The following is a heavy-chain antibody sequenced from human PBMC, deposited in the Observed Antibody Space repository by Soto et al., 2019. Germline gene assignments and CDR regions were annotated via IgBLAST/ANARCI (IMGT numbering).Heavy chain of an antibody. D-gene: IGHD6-13*01. V-gene: IGHV3-23*01. J-gene: IGHJ6*03. Sequence: GGSLRLSCAASGFTFSSYAMSWVRQAPGKGLEWVSAISGSGGSTYYADSVKGRFTISRDNSKNTLYLQMNSLRAEDTAVYYCAKALRWYESRHYMDVWGKGTTVTVSS. CDR3: AKALRWYESRHYMDV. CDR2: ISGSGGST. CDR1: GFTFSSYA.